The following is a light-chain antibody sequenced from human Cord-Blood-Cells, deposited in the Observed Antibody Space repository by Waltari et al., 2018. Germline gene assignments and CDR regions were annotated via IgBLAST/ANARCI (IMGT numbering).Light chain of an antibody. V-gene: IGKV1-5*03. CDR3: KQYKSYWT. Sequence: DILMSPSPSTLTASVGGRVVFACRACQRICSWLDGYQQKPGKAPKLLIYKASSLESGVPSRFSGGGSGTEFTLTISYLHPDDFASDSCKQYKSYWTFGQGTKVEIK. CDR1: QRICSW. J-gene: IGKJ1*01. CDR2: KAS.